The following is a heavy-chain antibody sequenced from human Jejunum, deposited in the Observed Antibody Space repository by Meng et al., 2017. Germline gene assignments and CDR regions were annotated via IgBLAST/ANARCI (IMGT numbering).Heavy chain of an antibody. Sequence: GESLKISCAASGFNVSGNWMHWIRQAPGKGLVWVSTINSDGSSTYYADSVKGRFTISRDSAKNTLYLQMNSLRAEDTAVYYCSAYGSFRFWSGFGGGQGTLVTFSS. J-gene: IGHJ4*02. CDR1: GFNVSGNW. D-gene: IGHD3/OR15-3a*01. V-gene: IGHV3-74*01. CDR3: SAYGSFRFWSGFG. CDR2: INSDGSST.